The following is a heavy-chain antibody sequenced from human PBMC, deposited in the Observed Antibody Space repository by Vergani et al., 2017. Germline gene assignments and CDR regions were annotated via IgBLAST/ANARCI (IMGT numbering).Heavy chain of an antibody. CDR1: GFTFSNAW. CDR2: IKSKTDGGTT. J-gene: IGHJ6*02. Sequence: EVQLVESGGGLVKPGGSLRLSCAASGFTFSNAWMSWVRQAPGKGLEWVGRIKSKTDGGTTDYAAPVKGRFTISRDDSKNTLYLQMNSLKTEDTAVYYCARDGDIVATNYGMDVWGQGTTVTVSS. D-gene: IGHD5-12*01. V-gene: IGHV3-15*01. CDR3: ARDGDIVATNYGMDV.